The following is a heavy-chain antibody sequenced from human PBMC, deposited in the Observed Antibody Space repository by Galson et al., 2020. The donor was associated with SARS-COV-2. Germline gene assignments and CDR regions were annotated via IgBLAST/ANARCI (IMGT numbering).Heavy chain of an antibody. D-gene: IGHD5-12*01. CDR1: GFTFSNYY. CDR3: ARDRGWLQFGG. V-gene: IGHV3-7*01. CDR2: MKPDGSKK. Sequence: GESLKISCVASGFTFSNYYMNWVRQAPGKGLEWVAPMKPDGSKKYYVDSVMGRFTISRDNTKSSLYLQMNSLRAEDTAVYYCARDRGWLQFGGWGQGTLVTVSS. J-gene: IGHJ4*02.